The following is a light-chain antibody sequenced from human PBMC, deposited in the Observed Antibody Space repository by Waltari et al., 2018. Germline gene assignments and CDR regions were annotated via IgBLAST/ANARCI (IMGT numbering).Light chain of an antibody. Sequence: DIQMTQSPSSLSASVGDRVTITCRASQSIGTYLNWYLQKAGKAPKLLIFGASSLQSGVPSRFSGSGSGTDFTLTITSLQPEDFATYYCQQCYSSPRTFGQGTKVEVK. CDR2: GAS. CDR1: QSIGTY. J-gene: IGKJ1*01. V-gene: IGKV1-39*01. CDR3: QQCYSSPRT.